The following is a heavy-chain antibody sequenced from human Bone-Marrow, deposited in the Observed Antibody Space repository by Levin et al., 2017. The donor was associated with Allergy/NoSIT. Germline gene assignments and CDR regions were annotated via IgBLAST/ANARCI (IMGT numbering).Heavy chain of an antibody. CDR1: GFTFSSYA. V-gene: IGHV3-23*01. CDR2: IYPSGGST. J-gene: IGHJ4*02. Sequence: HPGGSLRLSCAGSGFTFSSYAMNWVRQAPGKGLEWVSTIYPSGGSTYYADSVKGRFTISRDNSKNTLSLQMNSLRADDTAVYYCARQYSSTWYIFDYWGQGTLVTVSS. CDR3: ARQYSSTWYIFDY. D-gene: IGHD6-13*01.